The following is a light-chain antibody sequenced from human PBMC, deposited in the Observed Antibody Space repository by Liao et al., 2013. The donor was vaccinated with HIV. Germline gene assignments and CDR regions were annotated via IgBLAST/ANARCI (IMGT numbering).Light chain of an antibody. V-gene: IGLV3-1*01. J-gene: IGLJ2*01. CDR1: KLGDKY. CDR3: QAWDSSTVV. Sequence: SYELTQPPSLSVSPGQTASITCSGDKLGDKYACWYQQRPGQSPVVVIYQDNKRPSGIPERFSGSNSGNTATLTISGTQPMDEADYYCQAWDSSTVVFGGGTELTVL. CDR2: QDN.